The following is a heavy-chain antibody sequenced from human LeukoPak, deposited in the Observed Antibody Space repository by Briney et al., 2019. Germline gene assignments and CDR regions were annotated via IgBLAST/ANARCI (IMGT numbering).Heavy chain of an antibody. V-gene: IGHV1-8*01. Sequence: ASVKVSCKASGYTFTSYDINWVRQATGQGLEWMGWMNPNSGNTGYAQKFQGRVTMTRNTSISTAYMELSSLRSEDTAVYYCARVSTPEYYDILTGYYSFGYWGQGTLVTVSS. CDR3: ARVSTPEYYDILTGYYSFGY. J-gene: IGHJ4*02. D-gene: IGHD3-9*01. CDR1: GYTFTSYD. CDR2: MNPNSGNT.